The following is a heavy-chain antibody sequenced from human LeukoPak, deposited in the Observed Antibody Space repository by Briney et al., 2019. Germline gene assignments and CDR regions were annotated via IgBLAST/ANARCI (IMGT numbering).Heavy chain of an antibody. Sequence: GGSLRLSCAASGFTFSSYAMSWVRQAPGKGLEWVSAISGSGGSTYYADSVKGRFTISRDNSKNTLYLQKNSLRAEDTAVYYCAKDRSGGSCYNYWGQGTLVTVSS. CDR1: GFTFSSYA. CDR3: AKDRSGGSCYNY. V-gene: IGHV3-23*01. D-gene: IGHD2-15*01. J-gene: IGHJ4*02. CDR2: ISGSGGST.